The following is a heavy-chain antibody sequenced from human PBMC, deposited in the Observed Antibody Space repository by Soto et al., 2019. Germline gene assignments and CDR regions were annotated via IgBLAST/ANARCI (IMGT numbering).Heavy chain of an antibody. D-gene: IGHD2-15*01. V-gene: IGHV3-66*01. Sequence: PGGSLRLSCAASGFTVSSNYMSWVRQAPGKGLEWVSVIYSGGSTYYADSVKGRFTISRDNSKNTLYLQMNSLRAEDTAVYYCARAPSYCSGGSCAIVYYYYMDVWGKGTTVTVSS. J-gene: IGHJ6*03. CDR3: ARAPSYCSGGSCAIVYYYYMDV. CDR2: IYSGGST. CDR1: GFTVSSNY.